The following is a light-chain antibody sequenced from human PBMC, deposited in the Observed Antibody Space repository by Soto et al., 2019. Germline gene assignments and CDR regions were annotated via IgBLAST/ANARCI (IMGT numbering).Light chain of an antibody. CDR3: SSYSSTSTLYV. CDR2: EVT. Sequence: QSVLTQPASVSGSPGQSITVSCIGTSSDTGAYNYVSWYQQHPGKVPKLMIYEVTNRPSGLSNRFSGSKSGNTVSLTISGLQAEDEAEYFCSSYSSTSTLYVFGTGTKVTLL. V-gene: IGLV2-14*01. CDR1: SSDTGAYNY. J-gene: IGLJ1*01.